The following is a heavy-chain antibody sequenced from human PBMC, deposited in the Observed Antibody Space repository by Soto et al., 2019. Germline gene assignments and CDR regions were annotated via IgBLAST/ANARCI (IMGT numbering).Heavy chain of an antibody. V-gene: IGHV1-69*02. J-gene: IGHJ4*02. Sequence: QVQLVQSGAEVKKPGSSVKVSCKASGGTFSSYTISWVRQAPGQGLEWMGRIIPILGIANYAQKFQGRVTITAEKPTSTAYMELSSLRSEDRAVYYCAMEYCSSTSCYRDYWGQGPLVTVSS. CDR2: IIPILGIA. CDR1: GGTFSSYT. CDR3: AMEYCSSTSCYRDY. D-gene: IGHD2-2*02.